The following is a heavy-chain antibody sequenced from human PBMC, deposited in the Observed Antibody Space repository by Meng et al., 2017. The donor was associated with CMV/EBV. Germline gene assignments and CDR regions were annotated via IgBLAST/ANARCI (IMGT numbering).Heavy chain of an antibody. CDR2: INHSGST. CDR3: ASSLTYPDY. D-gene: IGHD2-15*01. Sequence: QVQVKQWGAGLLKPSETLSLTCAVYGGSFSGYYWSWIRQPPGKGLEWIGEINHSGSTNYNPSLKSRVTISVGTSKNQFSLKLSSVTAADTAVYYCASSLTYPDYWGQGTLVTVSS. CDR1: GGSFSGYY. V-gene: IGHV4-34*01. J-gene: IGHJ4*02.